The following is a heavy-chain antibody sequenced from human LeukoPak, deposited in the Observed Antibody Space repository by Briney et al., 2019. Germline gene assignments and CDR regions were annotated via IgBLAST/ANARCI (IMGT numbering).Heavy chain of an antibody. J-gene: IGHJ4*02. CDR2: IYYSGST. Sequence: PSQTLSLTCTVSGGSISSGDYYWSWIRQPPGKGLEWIGYIYYSGSTYYNPSLKSRVTISVDTSKNQFSLKLSSVTAADTAVYYCARGPSYGDWYFDYWGQGTLVTVSS. V-gene: IGHV4-30-4*08. D-gene: IGHD4-17*01. CDR3: ARGPSYGDWYFDY. CDR1: GGSISSGDYY.